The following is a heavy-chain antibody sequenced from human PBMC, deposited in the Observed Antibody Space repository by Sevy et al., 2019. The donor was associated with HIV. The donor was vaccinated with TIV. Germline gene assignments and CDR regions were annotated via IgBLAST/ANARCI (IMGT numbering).Heavy chain of an antibody. D-gene: IGHD2-15*01. CDR3: ARSGGYNKYDY. Sequence: GGSLRLSCAASGFTFSSYWMHWVRQAPGKGLVWVSLINSDGSSTNYADSVKGRFTISRDNAKNTLYLQMNSLRAEDTAVYYCARSGGYNKYDYWGQGTLVTVSS. CDR2: INSDGSST. J-gene: IGHJ4*02. V-gene: IGHV3-74*01. CDR1: GFTFSSYW.